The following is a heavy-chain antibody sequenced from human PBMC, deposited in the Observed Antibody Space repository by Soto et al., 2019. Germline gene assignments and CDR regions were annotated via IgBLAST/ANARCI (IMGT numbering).Heavy chain of an antibody. CDR3: AKEAQQLVRAWFDP. CDR2: ISYDGSNK. V-gene: IGHV3-30*18. Sequence: PGGSLRLSCAASGFTFSSYGMHWVRQAPGKGLEWVAVISYDGSNKYYADSVKGRFTISRDNSKNTLYLQMNSLRAEDTAVYYCAKEAQQLVRAWFDPWGQGTLVTVSS. CDR1: GFTFSSYG. J-gene: IGHJ5*02. D-gene: IGHD6-6*01.